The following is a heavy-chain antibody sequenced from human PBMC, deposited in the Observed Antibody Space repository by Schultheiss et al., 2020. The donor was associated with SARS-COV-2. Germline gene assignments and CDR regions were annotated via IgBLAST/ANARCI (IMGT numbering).Heavy chain of an antibody. Sequence: SVKVSCKASGGTFSSYAISWVRQAPGQGLEWMGGIIPIFGTANYAQKFQGRVTITADESTSTDYMELSSLRSEDTAVYYCARERKNYSNYYYYYGMDVWCQVATVTVSS. CDR3: ARERKNYSNYYYYYGMDV. V-gene: IGHV1-69*13. D-gene: IGHD4-11*01. J-gene: IGHJ6*02. CDR2: IIPIFGTA. CDR1: GGTFSSYA.